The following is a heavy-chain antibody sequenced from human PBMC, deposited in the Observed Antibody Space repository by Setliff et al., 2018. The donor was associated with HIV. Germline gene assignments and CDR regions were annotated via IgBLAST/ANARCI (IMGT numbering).Heavy chain of an antibody. D-gene: IGHD3-3*01. CDR2: MNPSDGEA. Sequence: ASAKVSCKAYEYKFNNYYYHWVRQAPGQGLEWMAIMNPSDGEANYAQKFQGRLTVNRDRSTTTVHMELSSLTSDDTAVYFCARIGWYDNYFDSWGQGSLVTVSS. CDR3: ARIGWYDNYFDS. V-gene: IGHV1-46*02. J-gene: IGHJ1*01. CDR1: EYKFNNYY.